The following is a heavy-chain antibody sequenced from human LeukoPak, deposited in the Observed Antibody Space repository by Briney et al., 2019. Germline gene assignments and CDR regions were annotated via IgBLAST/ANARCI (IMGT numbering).Heavy chain of an antibody. CDR2: ISSSSSTI. D-gene: IGHD3-3*01. CDR1: GFTFSSYS. V-gene: IGHV3-48*04. Sequence: GGSLRLSCAASGFTFSSYSMNWVRQAPGKGLEWVSYISSSSSTIYYADSVKGRFTISRDNAKNSLYLQMNSLRAEDTAVYYCARDGVAYGNWFDPWGQGTLVTVSS. J-gene: IGHJ5*02. CDR3: ARDGVAYGNWFDP.